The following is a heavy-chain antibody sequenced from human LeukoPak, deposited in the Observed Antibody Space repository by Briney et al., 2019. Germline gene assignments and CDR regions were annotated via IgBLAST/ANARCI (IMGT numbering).Heavy chain of an antibody. V-gene: IGHV3-73*01. CDR1: GFSFSGTT. Sequence: GGSLRLSCAASGFSFSGTTMHWVRQASGKGLEWVGHIRSKVNSYATTYGASVQGRFTISRDDSKNTAYLQMNSLKTEDTAVYYCAHHPGIPVAGDLDSWGQGTLVTVSS. J-gene: IGHJ4*02. CDR2: IRSKVNSYAT. D-gene: IGHD6-19*01. CDR3: AHHPGIPVAGDLDS.